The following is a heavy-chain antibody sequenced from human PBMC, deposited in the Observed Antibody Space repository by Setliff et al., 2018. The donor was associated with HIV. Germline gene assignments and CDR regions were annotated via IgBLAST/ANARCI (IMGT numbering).Heavy chain of an antibody. CDR3: ARDRTITIFGVVLSYMDV. Sequence: LSLTCTVSGGSISSYYWSWIRQPPGKGLEWIGYIYTSGSTNYNPSLKSRVTISVDTSKNQFSLKLSSVTAADTAVYYCARDRTITIFGVVLSYMDVWGKGTTVTVSS. CDR2: IYTSGST. V-gene: IGHV4-4*08. J-gene: IGHJ6*03. D-gene: IGHD3-3*01. CDR1: GGSISSYY.